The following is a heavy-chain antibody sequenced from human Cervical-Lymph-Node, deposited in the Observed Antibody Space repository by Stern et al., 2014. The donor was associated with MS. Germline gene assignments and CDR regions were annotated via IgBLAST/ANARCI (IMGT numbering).Heavy chain of an antibody. V-gene: IGHV3-9*01. J-gene: IGHJ6*02. Sequence: QLEESGGGLVQPGRSLRLSCAASGFTLDDYAAHWVRQAPRQGLELVSGVSWDSGSIGYADSVKGRFTISRDNAKNSLYLQMNSLKTEDTALYYCAKGGGVVGAVYGMDVWGQGTTVTVSS. CDR1: GFTLDDYA. CDR3: AKGGGVVGAVYGMDV. D-gene: IGHD1-26*01. CDR2: VSWDSGSI.